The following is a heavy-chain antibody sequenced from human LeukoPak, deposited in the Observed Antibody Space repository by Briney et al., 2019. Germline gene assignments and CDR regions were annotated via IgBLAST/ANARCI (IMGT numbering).Heavy chain of an antibody. J-gene: IGHJ4*02. CDR2: IYTSGST. V-gene: IGHV4-4*07. D-gene: IGHD5-18*01. CDR1: GGSISDYY. Sequence: SETLYLTCTVSGGSISDYYWTWVRQPAGKGLEWIGRIYTSGSTNYNPSLKSRVTMSLDTSKNHFSLRLNSVTAADTAVYYCARGGGGGYGSLDSWGQGTLVTVSS. CDR3: ARGGGGGYGSLDS.